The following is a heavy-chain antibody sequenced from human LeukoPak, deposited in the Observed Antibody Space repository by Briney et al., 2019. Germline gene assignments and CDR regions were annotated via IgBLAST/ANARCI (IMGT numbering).Heavy chain of an antibody. J-gene: IGHJ4*02. CDR2: IKQDGSEK. Sequence: PGGSLRLSCAASGFTFSSYWMSWVRQAPGKGLEWVANIKQDGSEKYYVDSVKGRFTISRDNAKNSLYLQMNSLRAEDTAVYYCARVISGPYDSSGYQDYWGQGTLVTVSS. V-gene: IGHV3-7*01. CDR3: ARVISGPYDSSGYQDY. CDR1: GFTFSSYW. D-gene: IGHD3-22*01.